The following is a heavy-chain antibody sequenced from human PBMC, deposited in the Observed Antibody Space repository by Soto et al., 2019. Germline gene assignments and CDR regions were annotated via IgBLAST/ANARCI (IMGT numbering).Heavy chain of an antibody. V-gene: IGHV4-59*02. J-gene: IGHJ4*02. CDR1: GVSVTGYY. Sequence: SETLSLTCSVSGVSVTGYYWTWIRHPPGKGLEWIGYVYHTGNTCYNPSLKSRVTISLDTSRNQVSLRLRSVTAADTAVYYCAREQYNWKLWGQGTLVTVS. D-gene: IGHD1-20*01. CDR3: AREQYNWKL. CDR2: VYHTGNT.